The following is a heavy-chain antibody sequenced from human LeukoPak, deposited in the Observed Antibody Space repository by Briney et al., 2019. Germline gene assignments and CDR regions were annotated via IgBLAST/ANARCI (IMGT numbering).Heavy chain of an antibody. CDR3: ARFIVGANGLDY. Sequence: GGSLRLSCAASGFTFSRYGMNWVRQAPGKGLEWVSSISSSSSYIYHADSVKGRFTISRDNAKNSLYLQMNSLRAEDTAVYYCARFIVGANGLDYWGQGTLVTVSS. V-gene: IGHV3-21*01. CDR1: GFTFSRYG. D-gene: IGHD1-26*01. J-gene: IGHJ4*02. CDR2: ISSSSSYI.